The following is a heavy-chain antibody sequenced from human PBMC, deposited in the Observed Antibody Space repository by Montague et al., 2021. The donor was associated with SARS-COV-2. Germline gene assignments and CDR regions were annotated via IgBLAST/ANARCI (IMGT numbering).Heavy chain of an antibody. CDR3: ARDYGDYSYYYGLDV. J-gene: IGHJ6*02. CDR2: IYSSGST. Sequence: TLSLTCTVSGGSIRSGSYYWSWIRQPAGKGLEWIGRIYSSGSTNYNPSLKSRVTMSVDTSKNQFSLKVSSVTAADTAVYYCARDYGDYSYYYGLDVWGQGTTVPASS. D-gene: IGHD4-17*01. CDR1: GGSIRSGSYY. V-gene: IGHV4-61*02.